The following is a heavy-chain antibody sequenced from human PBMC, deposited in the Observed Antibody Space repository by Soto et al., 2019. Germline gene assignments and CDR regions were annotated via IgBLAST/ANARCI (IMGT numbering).Heavy chain of an antibody. V-gene: IGHV4-31*03. CDR1: GGSINSGGYY. CDR3: AREPSI. J-gene: IGHJ4*02. CDR2: IYNRGRT. Sequence: QVQLQESGPGLVKPSQTLSLTCTVSGGSINSGGYYWSWLRQHPGKGLEWIWYIYNRGRTYSNPSLKSRITISVATSKTQSSLKLSSVTAADTAVYYCAREPSIWGPGTLVTVSS.